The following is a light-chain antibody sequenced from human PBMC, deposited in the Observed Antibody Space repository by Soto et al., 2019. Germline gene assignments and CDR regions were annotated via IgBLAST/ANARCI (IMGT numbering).Light chain of an antibody. CDR3: QQPYT. V-gene: IGKV3-11*01. CDR1: QSVSSY. Sequence: EIVLTQYPATLSLSPGERATLSCRASQSVSSYLAWYQQKPGQAPRLLIYDASNRATGIPARFSGSGSGTDFSLTISSLEPEDFSVYYCQQPYTFGQGTKLQIK. CDR2: DAS. J-gene: IGKJ2*01.